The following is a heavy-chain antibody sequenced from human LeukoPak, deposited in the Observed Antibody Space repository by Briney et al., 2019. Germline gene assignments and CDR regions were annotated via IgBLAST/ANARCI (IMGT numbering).Heavy chain of an antibody. CDR3: ANPKNDYGEQYNYCGR. D-gene: IGHD4-17*01. V-gene: IGHV3-23*01. J-gene: IGHJ5*02. CDR2: ISGSGGST. Sequence: GGSLRLSCATSGFTFSSYTMSWVRQAPGKGLEWVSAISGSGGSTYYADSVKGRFTISRDNSKNTLYLQMNSLRAEDTAVYYCANPKNDYGEQYNYCGRWGQGTLVTVSS. CDR1: GFTFSSYT.